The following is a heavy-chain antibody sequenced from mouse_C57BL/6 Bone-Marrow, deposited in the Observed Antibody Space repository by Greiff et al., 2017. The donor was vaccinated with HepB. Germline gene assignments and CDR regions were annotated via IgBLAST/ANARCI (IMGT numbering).Heavy chain of an antibody. J-gene: IGHJ4*01. CDR2: IYPGGGYT. V-gene: IGHV1-63*01. CDR3: ARRERYYYAMDY. Sequence: QVQLQQSGAELVRPGTSVKMSCKASGYTFTNYWIGWAKQRPGHGLEWIGDIYPGGGYTNYNEKFKGKATLTADKSSSPAYMQFSSLTSEDSAIYYCARRERYYYAMDYWGQGTSVTVSS. CDR1: GYTFTNYW.